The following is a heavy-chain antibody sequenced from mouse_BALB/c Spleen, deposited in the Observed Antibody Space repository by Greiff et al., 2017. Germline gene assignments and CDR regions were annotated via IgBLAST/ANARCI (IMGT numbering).Heavy chain of an antibody. D-gene: IGHD1-1*01. CDR3: ARSGRTYFDV. J-gene: IGHJ1*01. CDR2: IRNKANGYTT. CDR1: GFTFTDYY. V-gene: IGHV7-3*02. Sequence: DVKLVESGGGLVQPGGSLRLSCATSGFTFTDYYMSWVRQPPGKALEWLGFIRNKANGYTTEYSASVKGRFTISRDNSQSILYLQMNTLRAEDSATYYCARSGRTYFDVWGAGTTVTVSS.